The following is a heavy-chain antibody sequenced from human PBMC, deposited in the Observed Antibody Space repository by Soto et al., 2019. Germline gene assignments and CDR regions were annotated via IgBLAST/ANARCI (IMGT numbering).Heavy chain of an antibody. CDR2: ISYDGSNK. J-gene: IGHJ4*02. Sequence: PGGSPRLSCAASWFTFSSYCLHRVRQAPGKGLEWVAVISYDGSNKYYADSVKGRFTISRDNSKNTLYLQMNSLRAEDTAVYYCAKDYSGYHRAYFDYWGQGTLVTVSS. V-gene: IGHV3-30*18. CDR3: AKDYSGYHRAYFDY. D-gene: IGHD5-12*01. CDR1: WFTFSSYC.